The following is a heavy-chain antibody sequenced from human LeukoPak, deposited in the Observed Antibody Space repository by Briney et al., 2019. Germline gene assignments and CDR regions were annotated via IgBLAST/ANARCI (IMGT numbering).Heavy chain of an antibody. V-gene: IGHV1-2*02. Sequence: ASVKVSCKASGYTFTGYYMHWVRQAPGQGLEWMGWISPNSGGTNYAQKFQGRVTMTRDTSISTAYMELSRLRSDDTAVYYCARDLYIAARRKYYFDYWGQGTLVTVSS. CDR1: GYTFTGYY. J-gene: IGHJ4*02. D-gene: IGHD6-6*01. CDR2: ISPNSGGT. CDR3: ARDLYIAARRKYYFDY.